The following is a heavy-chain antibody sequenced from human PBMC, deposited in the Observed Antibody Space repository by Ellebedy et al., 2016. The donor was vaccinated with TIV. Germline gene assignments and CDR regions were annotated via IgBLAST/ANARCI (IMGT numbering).Heavy chain of an antibody. D-gene: IGHD6-19*01. CDR1: GGFFSGYY. V-gene: IGHV4-34*01. J-gene: IGHJ5*02. Sequence: MPSETLSLTCAVYGGFFSGYYWSWIRQPPGKGLEWIGEINHSGSTNYNPSLKSRVTISVDTSNNQFSLKLSSVTAANTAVYYCARGTITLAGTNGYGNNWFDPWGQGTLVTVSS. CDR3: ARGTITLAGTNGYGNNWFDP. CDR2: INHSGST.